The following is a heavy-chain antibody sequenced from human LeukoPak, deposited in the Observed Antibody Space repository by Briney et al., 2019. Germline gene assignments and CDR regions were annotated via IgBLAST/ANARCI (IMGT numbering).Heavy chain of an antibody. CDR1: GYTFTGYY. CDR3: ARDRRSSPSWFDP. J-gene: IGHJ5*02. CDR2: INPNSGGT. Sequence: ASVKVSCKASGYTFTGYYMHWVRQAPGQGLEWMGWINPNSGGTNYAQKFQGRVTMTRDTFISTAYMELSRLRSDDTAVYYCARDRRSSPSWFDPWGQGTLVTVSS. D-gene: IGHD2-2*01. V-gene: IGHV1-2*02.